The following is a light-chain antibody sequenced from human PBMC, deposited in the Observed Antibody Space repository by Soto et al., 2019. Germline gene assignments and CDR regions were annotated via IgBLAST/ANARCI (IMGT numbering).Light chain of an antibody. CDR2: GAS. CDR1: QSVSKNY. V-gene: IGKV3-20*01. J-gene: IGKJ2*01. CDR3: QQYVTSPPT. Sequence: EILLMQSPDTLSLSPGQRATLSCRASQSVSKNYLAWYQQKLGQAPRLLIYGASSRVAGVPDRFSGSGSGTDFTLTVSRLEPEDLAVFYCQQYVTSPPTFGQGTLLEIK.